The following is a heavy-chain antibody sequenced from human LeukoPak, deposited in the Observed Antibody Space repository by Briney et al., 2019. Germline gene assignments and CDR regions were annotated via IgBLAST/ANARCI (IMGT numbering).Heavy chain of an antibody. CDR3: TRAPLGLWRYFDY. Sequence: SVKVSCKASGGTFSSYAISWVRQAPGQGLEWMGGIISIFGTANYAQKFQGRVTITADESTSTAYMELSSLRSEDTAVYYCTRAPLGLWRYFDYWGQGTLVTVSS. J-gene: IGHJ4*02. V-gene: IGHV1-69*01. D-gene: IGHD2/OR15-2a*01. CDR2: IISIFGTA. CDR1: GGTFSSYA.